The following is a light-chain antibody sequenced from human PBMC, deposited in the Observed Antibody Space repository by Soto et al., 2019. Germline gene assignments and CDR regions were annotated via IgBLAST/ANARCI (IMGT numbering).Light chain of an antibody. CDR3: TSFSSSTSLYV. J-gene: IGLJ1*01. CDR1: TRDIAGYNY. V-gene: IGLV2-14*01. Sequence: HSVLTQPASVSGSLGQSSTISCTGTTRDIAGYNYISWYQQLPGKAPKLMIYQVTIRPSGISNRFSGSKSGNTASLTISGLQAEDEADYYCTSFSSSTSLYVFGTGTKVTVL. CDR2: QVT.